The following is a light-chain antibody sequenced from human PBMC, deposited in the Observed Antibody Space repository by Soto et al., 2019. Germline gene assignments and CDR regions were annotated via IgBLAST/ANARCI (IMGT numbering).Light chain of an antibody. CDR2: VFT. CDR3: SSYTSRSTVDV. J-gene: IGLJ1*01. CDR1: TSDVGRYDS. V-gene: IGLV2-14*01. Sequence: QSALTQTASVSGSPGQSITISCTGATSDVGRYDSVSWYQQHPGKAPRLIIYVFTDRPSGVSNRFSGSKSGSTASLTISGLQTEDEADYYCSSYTSRSTVDVFGTGTKVTVL.